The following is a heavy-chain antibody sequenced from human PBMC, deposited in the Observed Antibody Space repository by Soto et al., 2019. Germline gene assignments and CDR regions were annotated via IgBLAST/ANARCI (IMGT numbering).Heavy chain of an antibody. CDR1: GGSISSGGYY. CDR3: ARDKSTYGMDV. V-gene: IGHV4-31*03. Sequence: LSLTCTVSGGSISSGGYYWSWIRQHPGKGLEWIGYIYYSGSTYYNPSLKSRVIISVDTSKNQFSLKLSSVTAADTAVYYCARDKSTYGMDVWGQGTTVTVSS. J-gene: IGHJ6*02. CDR2: IYYSGST.